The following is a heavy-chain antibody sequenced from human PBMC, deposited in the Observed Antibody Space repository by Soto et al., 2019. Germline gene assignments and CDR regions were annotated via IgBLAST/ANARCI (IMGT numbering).Heavy chain of an antibody. V-gene: IGHV3-33*01. CDR3: ARDSSSWNYYYGMDV. CDR2: IWYDGSNK. J-gene: IGHJ6*02. D-gene: IGHD6-13*01. CDR1: GFTFSSYG. Sequence: ESGGGVVQPGRSLRLFCAASGFTFSSYGMHWVRQAPGKGLEWVAVIWYDGSNKYYADSVKGRFTISRDNSKNTLYLQMNSLRAEDTAVYYCARDSSSWNYYYGMDVWGQGTTVTVSS.